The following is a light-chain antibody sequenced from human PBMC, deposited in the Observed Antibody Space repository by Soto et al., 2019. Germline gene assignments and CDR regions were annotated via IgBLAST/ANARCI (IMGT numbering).Light chain of an antibody. CDR3: QQYGSSPVT. V-gene: IGKV3-20*01. J-gene: IGKJ3*01. Sequence: EIVLTQSPGTLSLSPGDRATLSCRASQSLTSTYLAWYQQKAGQAPRLLIYGASSRATGIPDRFSGSGSGTDFTLTISRLEPDDFAVYYFQQYGSSPVTFGPGTKVDIK. CDR2: GAS. CDR1: QSLTSTY.